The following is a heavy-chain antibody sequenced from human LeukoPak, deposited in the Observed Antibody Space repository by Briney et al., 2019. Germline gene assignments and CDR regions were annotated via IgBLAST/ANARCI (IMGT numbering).Heavy chain of an antibody. CDR2: ISAYNGNR. V-gene: IGHV1-18*01. CDR3: ARGSSGTEGFDP. CDR1: GYAFTRYG. J-gene: IGHJ5*02. Sequence: ASVKVSCKASGYAFTRYGISWVRQAPGQGLERMGWISAYNGNRNTEQKFQGRVTMTTDTSTSTVYMELRSLISDDTAVYYCARGSSGTEGFDPWGQGTLVTVSS. D-gene: IGHD1-26*01.